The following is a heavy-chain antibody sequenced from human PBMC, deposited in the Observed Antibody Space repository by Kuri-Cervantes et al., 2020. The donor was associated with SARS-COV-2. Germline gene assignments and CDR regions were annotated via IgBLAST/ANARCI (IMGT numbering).Heavy chain of an antibody. CDR2: ISYDGSNK. CDR3: AKDQHGIVVVVAAIDY. CDR1: GFTLSSYG. V-gene: IGHV3-30*18. J-gene: IGHJ4*02. Sequence: GGSLRLSCAASGFTLSSYGMHWVRQAPGKGLEWVALISYDGSNKFYADSVKGRFTISRDNSKNTLYLQMNSLRAEDTAVYYCAKDQHGIVVVVAAIDYWGQGTLVTVSS. D-gene: IGHD2-15*01.